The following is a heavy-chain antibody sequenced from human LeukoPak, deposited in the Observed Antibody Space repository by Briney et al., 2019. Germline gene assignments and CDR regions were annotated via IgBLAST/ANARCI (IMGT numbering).Heavy chain of an antibody. CDR3: ARNLGAVVTPGWAYDI. D-gene: IGHD4-23*01. V-gene: IGHV4-31*03. CDR1: GDSISSAFYY. CDR2: IYHSGTT. Sequence: SETLSLTCTVSGDSISSAFYYWSWIRQHPGKGLEWIGYIYHSGTTYYNPSLKTRVTMSLNTSRNQFSLKLYSVTAADTAVYYCARNLGAVVTPGWAYDIWGQGTMVTVSS. J-gene: IGHJ3*02.